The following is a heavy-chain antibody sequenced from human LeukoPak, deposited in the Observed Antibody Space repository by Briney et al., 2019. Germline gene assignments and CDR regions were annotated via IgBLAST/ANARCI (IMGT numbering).Heavy chain of an antibody. D-gene: IGHD3-3*02. CDR3: ARGNAYHFY. J-gene: IGHJ4*02. CDR1: GFTFNNYW. Sequence: PGGSLRLSCEASGFTFNNYWMSWVRQAPGKGLEWVANIKEDGSEQYYVDSMKGRLTISRDNAKNSLYLEMTSLRAEDTAVYYCARGNAYHFYWGQGTLVTVSS. CDR2: IKEDGSEQ. V-gene: IGHV3-7*01.